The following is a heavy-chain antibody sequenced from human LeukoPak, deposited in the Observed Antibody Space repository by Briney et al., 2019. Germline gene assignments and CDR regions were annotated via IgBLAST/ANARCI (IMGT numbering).Heavy chain of an antibody. CDR1: GFTFSSYS. Sequence: PGGSLRLFCAASGFTFSSYSMNWVRQAPGKGLEWVSSISSSSSYIYYADSVKGRFTISRDNAKNSLYLQMNSLRAEDTAVYYCARAIFRSGWSSIPDAFDIWGQGTMVTVSS. CDR3: ARAIFRSGWSSIPDAFDI. J-gene: IGHJ3*02. D-gene: IGHD6-19*01. CDR2: ISSSSSYI. V-gene: IGHV3-21*01.